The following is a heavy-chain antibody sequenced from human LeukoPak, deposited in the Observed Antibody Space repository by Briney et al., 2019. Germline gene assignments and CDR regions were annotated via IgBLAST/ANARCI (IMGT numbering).Heavy chain of an antibody. CDR3: ARAQDFSDSSGPNYLDF. J-gene: IGHJ4*02. CDR1: GDSVSKYY. Sequence: PSETLSLTCTVSGDSVSKYYWSWIRQSAGKGLEWIGRIYGSGSTNYNPSLKNRVTMSVDTSKNQFSLKLLSVTAADTAVYYCARAQDFSDSSGPNYLDFWGQGILVTVSS. CDR2: IYGSGST. D-gene: IGHD3-22*01. V-gene: IGHV4-4*07.